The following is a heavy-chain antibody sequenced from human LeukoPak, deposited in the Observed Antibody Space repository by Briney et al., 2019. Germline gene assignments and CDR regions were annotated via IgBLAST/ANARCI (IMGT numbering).Heavy chain of an antibody. V-gene: IGHV3-21*01. D-gene: IGHD5-12*01. CDR2: IIGSGTYT. Sequence: WGSLRLSCAASGFTFSDYSMMWVRLAPGKGLEWVAGIIGSGTYTHYADSVKGRFSITRDNARNSVYLQMNGLTAEDTAVYYCARWPFQHWGQGTLVTVSS. J-gene: IGHJ1*01. CDR1: GFTFSDYS. CDR3: ARWPFQH.